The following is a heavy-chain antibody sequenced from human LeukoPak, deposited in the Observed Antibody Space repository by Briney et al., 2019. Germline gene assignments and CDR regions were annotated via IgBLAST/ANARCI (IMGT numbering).Heavy chain of an antibody. V-gene: IGHV3-74*01. CDR1: GFTFSSRW. CDR3: ASDDSYAFDI. D-gene: IGHD2-21*01. J-gene: IGHJ3*02. Sequence: GGSLRLSCAASGFTFSSRWMHWVRQAPGKGLVWVSHVNSDESSTNYADSVKSRFTISRDNTKNTLYLQMNSLRAEDTAEYYCASDDSYAFDIWGQGTMVTVSS. CDR2: VNSDESST.